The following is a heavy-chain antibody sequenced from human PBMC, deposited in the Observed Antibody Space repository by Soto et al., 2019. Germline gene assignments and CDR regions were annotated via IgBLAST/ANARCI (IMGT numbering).Heavy chain of an antibody. J-gene: IGHJ4*02. V-gene: IGHV4-31*02. CDR1: GGSISSGGYY. CDR3: ARAREYCTNGVCAKKLYYFDY. Sequence: PSETLSLTCTVSGGSISSGGYYWSWIRQHPGKGLEWIGYIYYSGSTYYNPSLKSRVTISVDTSKNQFSLKLSSVTAADTAVYYCARAREYCTNGVCAKKLYYFDYWGQGTLVPVSS. D-gene: IGHD2-8*01. CDR2: IYYSGST.